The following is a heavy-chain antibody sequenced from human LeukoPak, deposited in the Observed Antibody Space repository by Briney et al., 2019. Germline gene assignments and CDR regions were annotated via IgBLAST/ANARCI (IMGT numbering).Heavy chain of an antibody. CDR2: IYTSGST. J-gene: IGHJ4*02. D-gene: IGHD5-18*01. V-gene: IGHV4-4*09. CDR3: ARQRSYGLYYFDY. CDR1: GGSISSYY. Sequence: SETLSLTCTVSGGSISSYYWSWIRQPPGKGLEWIGYIYTSGSTNYNPSLKSRVTISVDTSKNQFSLKLSSVTAADTAVYYCARQRSYGLYYFDYWGQGTLVTVSS.